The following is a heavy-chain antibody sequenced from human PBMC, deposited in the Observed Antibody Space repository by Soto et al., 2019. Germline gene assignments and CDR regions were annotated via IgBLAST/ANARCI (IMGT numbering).Heavy chain of an antibody. D-gene: IGHD3-3*02. CDR2: ISYDGSNK. CDR3: ARGKKLAYGLDV. J-gene: IGHJ6*02. Sequence: QVQLVESGGGVVQPGRSLRLSCAASGFTFSSYARHWVRQAPGKGLEWVAVISYDGSNKYYADSVKGRFTISRDNSKNTLYLQMNSLRAEDTAVYYCARGKKLAYGLDVWGQGTTVTVSS. CDR1: GFTFSSYA. V-gene: IGHV3-30-3*01.